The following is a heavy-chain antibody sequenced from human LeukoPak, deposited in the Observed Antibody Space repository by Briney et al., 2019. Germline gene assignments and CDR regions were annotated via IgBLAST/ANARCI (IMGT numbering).Heavy chain of an antibody. D-gene: IGHD6-19*01. CDR3: ARSIAVAGKLPYYFDY. J-gene: IGHJ4*02. CDR1: GFTFSSYA. Sequence: GGSLRLSCAASGFTFSSYAMHWVRQAPGKGLEWVAVISYDGSNKYYADSVRGRFTISRDNSKNTLYLQMNSLRAEDTAVYYCARSIAVAGKLPYYFDYWGQGTLVTVSS. CDR2: ISYDGSNK. V-gene: IGHV3-30-3*01.